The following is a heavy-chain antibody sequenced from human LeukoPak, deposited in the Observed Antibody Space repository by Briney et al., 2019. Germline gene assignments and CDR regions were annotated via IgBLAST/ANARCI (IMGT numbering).Heavy chain of an antibody. CDR2: VSYNGVNE. V-gene: IGHV3-30*18. Sequence: GGSLRLSCEASRFTFSNYAMHWVRQAPGKGLEWVADVSYNGVNEHYADSVKGRFTISRDNSKNTLYLQMNSLRPEDTAIYYCAKALFVYYTPGSDYSPFDYWGQGTLVTVSS. CDR3: AKALFVYYTPGSDYSPFDY. D-gene: IGHD3-10*01. J-gene: IGHJ4*02. CDR1: RFTFSNYA.